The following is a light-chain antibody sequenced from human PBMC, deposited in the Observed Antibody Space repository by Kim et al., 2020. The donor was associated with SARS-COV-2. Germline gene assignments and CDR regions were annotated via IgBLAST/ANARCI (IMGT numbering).Light chain of an antibody. J-gene: IGKJ1*01. CDR1: QGISSA. CDR2: GAS. CDR3: QQYSIYWT. V-gene: IGKV1-13*02. Sequence: GDRVSITCRASQGISSALAWYQQKPGKAPKLLIYGASSLESAVPSRFSGSGSGTEFTLTISSLQPDDVATYYCQQYSIYWTFGQGTKV.